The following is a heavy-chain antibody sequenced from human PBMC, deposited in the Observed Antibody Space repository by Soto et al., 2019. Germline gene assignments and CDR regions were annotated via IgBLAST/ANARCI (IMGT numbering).Heavy chain of an antibody. CDR2: IYSGGST. D-gene: IGHD2-15*01. V-gene: IGHV3-53*01. CDR1: GFTVSSNY. Sequence: GGSLRLSCAASGFTVSSNYMSWVRQAPGKGLEWVSVIYSGGSTYYADSVKGRFTISRDNSKNTLYLQMNSLRAEDTAVYYCARRYCSGGSCYSRDYYYGMDVWGQGTTVTVSS. CDR3: ARRYCSGGSCYSRDYYYGMDV. J-gene: IGHJ6*02.